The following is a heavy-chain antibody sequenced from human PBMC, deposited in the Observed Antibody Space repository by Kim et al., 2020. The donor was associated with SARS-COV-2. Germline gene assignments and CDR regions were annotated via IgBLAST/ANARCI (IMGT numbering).Heavy chain of an antibody. D-gene: IGHD5-12*01. CDR2: YSLYT. CDR3: ATLDIVDY. V-gene: IGHV4-39*01. J-gene: IGHJ4*02. Sequence: YSLYTSYSPSLKSRVTISVDSSNNQFSLKLSSVTAADTAVYYCATLDIVDYWGQGTLVTVSS.